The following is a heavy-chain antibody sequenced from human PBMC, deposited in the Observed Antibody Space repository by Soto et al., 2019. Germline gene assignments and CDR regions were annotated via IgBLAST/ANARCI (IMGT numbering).Heavy chain of an antibody. V-gene: IGHV4-30-4*01. CDR2: IYYSGST. D-gene: IGHD3-16*01. CDR3: AKRGGFHGAPHAY. CDR1: GGSISSGDYY. J-gene: IGHJ4*02. Sequence: PSETLSLTCTVSGGSISSGDYYWSWIRQPPGKGLEWIGYIYYSGSTYYNPSLKSRVTISVDTSKNQFSLKLSSVTAADTAVYYCAKRGGFHGAPHAYWGQGSLDTVSS.